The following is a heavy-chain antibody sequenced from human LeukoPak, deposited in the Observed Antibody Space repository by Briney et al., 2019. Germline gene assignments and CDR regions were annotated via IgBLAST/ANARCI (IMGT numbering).Heavy chain of an antibody. CDR2: IKQDGSEK. CDR3: ARGARYYDFWSGYYGH. D-gene: IGHD3-3*01. Sequence: PGGSLRLSCAASGFTFGSYWMTWVRQAPGKGLEWVANIKQDGSEKYYVDSVKGRFTISRDNAKNSLYLQMNSLRAEDTAVYYCARGARYYDFWSGYYGHWGQGTLVTVSS. J-gene: IGHJ4*02. V-gene: IGHV3-7*03. CDR1: GFTFGSYW.